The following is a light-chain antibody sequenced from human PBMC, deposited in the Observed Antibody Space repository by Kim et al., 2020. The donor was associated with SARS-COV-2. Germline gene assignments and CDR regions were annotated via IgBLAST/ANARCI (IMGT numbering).Light chain of an antibody. CDR2: AAS. CDR1: QRVSAF. CDR3: QQSYSAPT. J-gene: IGKJ1*01. Sequence: SASVGDRVTIASRAAQRVSAFLNWYQQKAGKPPKPLITAASKLQSGVPARFSGSASWTDVILTISSLKLENSATYYCQQSYSAPTFGPGTKVDIK. V-gene: IGKV1-39*01.